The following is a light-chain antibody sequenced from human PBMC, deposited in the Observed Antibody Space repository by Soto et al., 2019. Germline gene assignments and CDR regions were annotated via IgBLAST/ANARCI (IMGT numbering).Light chain of an antibody. CDR1: HSVTSNY. Sequence: ETILTQSPGTLSLSPGERATLSCRASHSVTSNYLAWYQQKPGQAPRLLMYGASSRATGIPDRFSGSGSETDFTLTISRLDPEDSAVYYCQQYGSSPLTCGQGTKVEIK. CDR3: QQYGSSPLT. V-gene: IGKV3-20*01. J-gene: IGKJ1*01. CDR2: GAS.